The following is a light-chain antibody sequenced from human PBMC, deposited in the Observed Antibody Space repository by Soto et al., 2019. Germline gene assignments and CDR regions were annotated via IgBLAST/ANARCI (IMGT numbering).Light chain of an antibody. V-gene: IGLV2-14*03. J-gene: IGLJ3*02. CDR3: SSYTTSNTVL. Sequence: QSVLTQPASVSGSPGQSITIPCTGTSSDFGDYHYVSWYQQHPGKAPRLLIYDVSYRPSGVSNRFAGSKSGDTASLTISGLQPEYEADYYCSSYTTSNTVLFGGGTKVTVL. CDR2: DVS. CDR1: SSDFGDYHY.